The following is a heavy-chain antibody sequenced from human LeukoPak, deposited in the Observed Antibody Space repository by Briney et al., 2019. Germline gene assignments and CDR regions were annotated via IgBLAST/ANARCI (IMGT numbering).Heavy chain of an antibody. D-gene: IGHD2-2*01. CDR2: INHSGST. CDR3: VVVQTWGLYYYMDV. V-gene: IGHV4-34*01. CDR1: GGSFSGYY. Sequence: SETLSLTCAVYGGSFSGYYWSWIRQPPGKGLEWIGEINHSGSTNYNPSLKSRVTISVDTSKNQFSLKLSSVTAADTAVYYCVVVQTWGLYYYMDVWVKGTTVTVCS. J-gene: IGHJ6*03.